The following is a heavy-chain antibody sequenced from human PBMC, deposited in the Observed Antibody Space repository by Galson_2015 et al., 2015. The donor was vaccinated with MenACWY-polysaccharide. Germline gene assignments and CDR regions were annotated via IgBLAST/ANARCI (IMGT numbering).Heavy chain of an antibody. Sequence: PALVKPTQTLTLTCTVSGFSLRTPGVGVGWIRQPPGKALEWLALIFWDENKGYKPSMRSRLTVTKDTSKNQVVPTLTNVDPDDPATYYCAHRMGVAAAFDFWGQGAPVSVSS. CDR2: IFWDENK. J-gene: IGHJ4*02. CDR1: GFSLRTPGVG. CDR3: AHRMGVAAAFDF. D-gene: IGHD6-25*01. V-gene: IGHV2-5*02.